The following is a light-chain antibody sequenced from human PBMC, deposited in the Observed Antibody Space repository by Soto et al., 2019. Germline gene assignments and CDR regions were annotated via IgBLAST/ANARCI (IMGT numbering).Light chain of an antibody. Sequence: IVLTQSPATLSLSPGERVTLSCRASQRVNNYLAWYQQKPGQAPRLLIYDASNRAPGIPARFSGSGSGTDYTLTISSLEPEDFAIYYCQQRSNWLTFGGGTKVEIK. CDR1: QRVNNY. CDR2: DAS. V-gene: IGKV3-11*01. J-gene: IGKJ4*01. CDR3: QQRSNWLT.